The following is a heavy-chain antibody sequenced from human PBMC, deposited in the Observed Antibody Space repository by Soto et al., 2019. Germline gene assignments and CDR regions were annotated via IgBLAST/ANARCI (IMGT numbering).Heavy chain of an antibody. CDR2: IYSGGYT. Sequence: EVQLVESGGGLIQPGGSLRLSCAVSGFTVSNNYMSWVRQAPGKGLEGVSVIYSGGYTAYGDSVKGRFTISRDNSKNTLFLQKNSPGAPDRAVLSWATPPGGGGYWGQGTLVTVSS. V-gene: IGHV3-53*01. J-gene: IGHJ4*02. D-gene: IGHD3-10*01. CDR3: ATPPGGGGY. CDR1: GFTVSNNY.